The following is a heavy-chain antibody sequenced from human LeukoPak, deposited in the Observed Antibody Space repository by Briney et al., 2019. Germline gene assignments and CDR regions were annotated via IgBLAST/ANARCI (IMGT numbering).Heavy chain of an antibody. Sequence: GGSLRLSCVASGFTFSGYWMHWVRQVPGKGLVWVSHINSDGSITSYADSVKGRFTISRDNAKNSLYLQINSLRADDTAIYYCATDYKGYWGQGTLVTVSS. CDR2: INSDGSIT. CDR1: GFTFSGYW. CDR3: ATDYKGY. J-gene: IGHJ4*02. D-gene: IGHD2-15*01. V-gene: IGHV3-74*01.